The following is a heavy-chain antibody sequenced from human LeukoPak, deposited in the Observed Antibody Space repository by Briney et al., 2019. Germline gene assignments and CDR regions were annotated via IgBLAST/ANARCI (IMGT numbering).Heavy chain of an antibody. J-gene: IGHJ4*02. V-gene: IGHV3-30*18. CDR3: AKESTEWEALDY. Sequence: PGGSLRLSCAASGFTFSSYGMHWVRQAPGKGLEWVAVISYDGSNKYYADSVKGRFTISRDNSKNTLYLQMNSLRAEDTAVYYCAKESTEWEALDYWGQGTLVTVSS. CDR1: GFTFSSYG. CDR2: ISYDGSNK. D-gene: IGHD1-26*01.